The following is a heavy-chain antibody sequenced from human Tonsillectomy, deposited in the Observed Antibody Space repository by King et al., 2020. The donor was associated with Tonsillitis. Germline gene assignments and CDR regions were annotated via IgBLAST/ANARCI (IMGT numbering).Heavy chain of an antibody. CDR3: ARITPGYCSGGTCQSSSFFDN. CDR2: IYNSGST. D-gene: IGHD2-15*01. Sequence: VQLQESGPGLVKPSETLSLTCTVSGGSINSYYWSWIRQPPGKGLEWIGYIYNSGSTHYNASLKSRVTISADTSKNLFSLKLSSVTAADTAVYYCARITPGYCSGGTCQSSSFFDNWGQGTLVTASS. CDR1: GGSINSYY. J-gene: IGHJ4*02. V-gene: IGHV4-59*01.